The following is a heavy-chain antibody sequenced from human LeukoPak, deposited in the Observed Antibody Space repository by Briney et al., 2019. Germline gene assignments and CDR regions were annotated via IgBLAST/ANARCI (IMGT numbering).Heavy chain of an antibody. CDR2: IIPIFGTA. J-gene: IGHJ4*02. Sequence: WASVKVSCKASGGTFSNYAISWVRQAPGQGLEWMGGIIPIFGTANYAQKFQGRVTITADESTSTAYMELSSLRSEDTAVYYCARDERGYFDYWGQGTLVTVSS. CDR3: ARDERGYFDY. D-gene: IGHD3-16*01. V-gene: IGHV1-69*13. CDR1: GGTFSNYA.